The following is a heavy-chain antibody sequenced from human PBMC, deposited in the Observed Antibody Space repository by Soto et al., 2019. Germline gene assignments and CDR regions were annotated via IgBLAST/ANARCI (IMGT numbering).Heavy chain of an antibody. CDR2: ISSSSSTI. J-gene: IGHJ4*02. D-gene: IGHD3-22*01. CDR1: GFTCSSHI. V-gene: IGHV3-48*01. Sequence: GPLTLSCAAPGFTCSSHIRNWVRQAPGKGLEWVSYISSSSSTIYYAASVKGRFTISRDNAKNSLYLQMNSLRAEDTAVYYCARDYYDSSGYYALFDYWGQGTLVTVSS. CDR3: ARDYYDSSGYYALFDY.